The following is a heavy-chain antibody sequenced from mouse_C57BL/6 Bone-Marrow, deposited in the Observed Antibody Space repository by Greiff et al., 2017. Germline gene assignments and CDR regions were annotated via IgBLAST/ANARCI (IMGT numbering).Heavy chain of an antibody. Sequence: QVQLQQSGAELVKPGASVKLSCKASGYTFTEYTIHWVKQRSGQGLEWIGWFYPGSGSIKYNEKFKDKATLTADKSSSTVYMELSRLTSEDSAVYFCARHEEEYYYGKGGYYFDYWGQGTTLTVSS. D-gene: IGHD1-1*01. CDR1: GYTFTEYT. V-gene: IGHV1-62-2*01. CDR3: ARHEEEYYYGKGGYYFDY. CDR2: FYPGSGSI. J-gene: IGHJ2*01.